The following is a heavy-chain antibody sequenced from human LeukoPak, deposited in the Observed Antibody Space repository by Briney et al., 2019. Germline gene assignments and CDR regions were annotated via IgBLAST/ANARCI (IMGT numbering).Heavy chain of an antibody. CDR2: LSSSGTTT. V-gene: IGHV3-48*04. Sequence: PGGSLRLSCAASGFTFKSFSMNWVRQAPGKGLEWVSFLSSSGTTTWYADSMKGRCTISRDSAKTSLYLQMDSLTVEDTAVYYCASLTPSIWGQGTLVTVSS. CDR1: GFTFKSFS. J-gene: IGHJ4*02. CDR3: ASLTPSI.